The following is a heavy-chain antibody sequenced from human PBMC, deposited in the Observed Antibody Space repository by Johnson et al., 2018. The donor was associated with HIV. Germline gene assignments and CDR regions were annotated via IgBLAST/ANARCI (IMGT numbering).Heavy chain of an antibody. J-gene: IGHJ3*02. Sequence: EVQLMESGGGLVQPGGSLRLSCAASGFTVSSNYMSWVRQAPGKGLEWVSVIYSGGSTYYADSVKGRFTISRDNSKNTLYLQMNSLRAEDTAVYYCAKDQGDEAFDIWGQGTMVTVSS. CDR1: GFTVSSNY. D-gene: IGHD2-21*01. CDR3: AKDQGDEAFDI. CDR2: IYSGGST. V-gene: IGHV3-66*01.